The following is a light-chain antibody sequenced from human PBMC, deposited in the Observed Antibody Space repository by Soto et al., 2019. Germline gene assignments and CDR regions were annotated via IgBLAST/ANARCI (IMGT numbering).Light chain of an antibody. CDR1: SSDFGGYNS. J-gene: IGLJ3*02. Sequence: QSALTQPASVSGSPGQSITISCTGTSSDFGGYNSVSWYQQYPGKAPKLIIYDVSNRPSGVSNRFSGSKSGNTASLTISGLQAEDEADYYCSSYTSSSTRVFGGGTKVTVL. CDR2: DVS. V-gene: IGLV2-14*01. CDR3: SSYTSSSTRV.